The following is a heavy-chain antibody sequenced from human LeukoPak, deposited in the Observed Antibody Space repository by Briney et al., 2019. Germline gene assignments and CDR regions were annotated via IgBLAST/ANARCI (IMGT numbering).Heavy chain of an antibody. V-gene: IGHV4-34*01. D-gene: IGHD1-26*01. J-gene: IGHJ4*02. Sequence: PSETLSLTCAVYGGSFSGYYWSWIRQPAGKGLEWIGSIYHSGSTYYNPSLKSRVTISVDTSKNQFSLKLSSVTAADTAVYYCARVGAKALIDYWGQGTLVTVSS. CDR2: IYHSGST. CDR3: ARVGAKALIDY. CDR1: GGSFSGYY.